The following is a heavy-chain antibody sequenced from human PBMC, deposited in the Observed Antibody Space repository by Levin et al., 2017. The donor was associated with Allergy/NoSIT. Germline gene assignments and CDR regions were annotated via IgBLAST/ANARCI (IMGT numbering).Heavy chain of an antibody. CDR3: ASQIYGSGRGY. CDR2: ISSNGGST. D-gene: IGHD3-10*01. J-gene: IGHJ4*02. CDR1: GFTFSSYA. Sequence: GESLKISCAASGFTFSSYAMHWVRQAPGKGLEYVSAISSNGGSTYYANSVKGRFTISRDNSKNTLYLQMGSLRAEDMAVYYCASQIYGSGRGYWGQGTLVTVSS. V-gene: IGHV3-64*01.